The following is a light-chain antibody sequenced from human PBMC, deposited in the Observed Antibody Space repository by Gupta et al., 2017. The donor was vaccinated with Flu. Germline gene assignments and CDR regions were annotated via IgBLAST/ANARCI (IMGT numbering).Light chain of an antibody. V-gene: IGKV3-11*01. CDR1: QRIANY. J-gene: IGKJ2*01. CDR3: QQRFNWPRT. CDR2: DAS. Sequence: EIVLTQSSAILSLSPGERATLSCRASQRIANYLAWYQQKPGQAPRLLTYDASKRATGIPVRFSGSGSGTDFTLTISSLEPEDFAVYYCQQRFNWPRTFGQGTKLDIK.